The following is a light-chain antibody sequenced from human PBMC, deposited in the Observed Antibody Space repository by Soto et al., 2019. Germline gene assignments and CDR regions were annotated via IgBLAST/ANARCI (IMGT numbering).Light chain of an antibody. Sequence: QSALTQPPSASGSPGQSVTISCTGTSSDVGGYNYVSWYQQHPGKAPKLMIYEVSKRPSGVPDRFSGSKSGNTASLTVSGLQAEDEADYYCSSYAGSIYVFGTGTKLIVL. J-gene: IGLJ1*01. V-gene: IGLV2-8*01. CDR1: SSDVGGYNY. CDR2: EVS. CDR3: SSYAGSIYV.